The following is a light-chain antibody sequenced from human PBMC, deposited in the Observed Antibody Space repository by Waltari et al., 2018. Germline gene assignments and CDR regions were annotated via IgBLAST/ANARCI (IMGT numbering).Light chain of an antibody. V-gene: IGLV3-21*04. J-gene: IGLJ2*01. CDR1: NIGSKS. CDR2: DDS. Sequence: SYVLTQPPSVSVAPGKTARITCGGNNIGSKSVHWYQQKPGQAPVLVIYDDSDRPSGMPGRFSGSNSGNRATLTISRGEAGDEADYYWQVWDSSSDHVVFGGGTKLTVL. CDR3: QVWDSSSDHVV.